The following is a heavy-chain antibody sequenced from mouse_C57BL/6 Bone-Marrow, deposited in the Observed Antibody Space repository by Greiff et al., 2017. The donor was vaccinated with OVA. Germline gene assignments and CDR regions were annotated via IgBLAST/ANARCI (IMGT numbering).Heavy chain of an antibody. D-gene: IGHD1-1*01. CDR2: INPYNGGT. J-gene: IGHJ2*01. Sequence: EVQLQQSGPVLVKPGASVKMSCKASGYTFTDYYMNWVKQSPGKSLEWIGVINPYNGGTSYNKKFKGKATLTVDKSSSTAYMELNSLTSEDSAVYYCAIITTVVAPYGDYWGQGTTLTVSS. CDR1: GYTFTDYY. CDR3: AIITTVVAPYGDY. V-gene: IGHV1-19*01.